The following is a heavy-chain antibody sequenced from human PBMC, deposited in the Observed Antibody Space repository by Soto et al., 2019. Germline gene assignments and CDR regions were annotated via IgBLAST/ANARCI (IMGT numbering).Heavy chain of an antibody. Sequence: QITLKESGPTLVKPTQTLTLTCTFSGFSLTTDRVGVGWIRQPPGEALEWLAVIYWDDSKTYRPSLESRLTITKDTSKIQVALTMTNMDSRDTATYYCAHAYGGRSLYWGQGTLVTVSS. V-gene: IGHV2-5*02. J-gene: IGHJ4*02. D-gene: IGHD1-26*01. CDR1: GFSLTTDRVG. CDR2: IYWDDSK. CDR3: AHAYGGRSLY.